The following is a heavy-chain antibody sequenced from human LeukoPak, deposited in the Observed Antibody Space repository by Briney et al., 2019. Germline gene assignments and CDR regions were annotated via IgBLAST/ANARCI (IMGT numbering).Heavy chain of an antibody. CDR3: ARSLYYYGSDSFDI. J-gene: IGHJ3*02. D-gene: IGHD3-10*01. CDR2: IYGSGST. Sequence: SETLSLTCTVSGGSISSYWSWIRPPAGKGLEWIGRIYGSGSTTYNPSLKSRVTMSLDMSKNQFSLKLSSVTAADTAVYYCARSLYYYGSDSFDIWGQGTMVSVSS. V-gene: IGHV4-4*07. CDR1: GGSISSY.